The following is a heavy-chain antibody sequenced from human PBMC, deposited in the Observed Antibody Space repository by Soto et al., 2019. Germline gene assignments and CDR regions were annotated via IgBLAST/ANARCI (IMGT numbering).Heavy chain of an antibody. J-gene: IGHJ5*02. D-gene: IGHD1-1*01. V-gene: IGHV4-4*07. Sequence: SETLSLTCTVSGVSISGFYWSWIRKSAGKGLEWIWRIYATGTTDYNPSLKSRVMISVDTSKKRFSLKLRSVTAADTAVYYCVRDGTKTLRDWFDPWGQGISVTVSS. CDR3: VRDGTKTLRDWFDP. CDR1: GVSISGFY. CDR2: IYATGTT.